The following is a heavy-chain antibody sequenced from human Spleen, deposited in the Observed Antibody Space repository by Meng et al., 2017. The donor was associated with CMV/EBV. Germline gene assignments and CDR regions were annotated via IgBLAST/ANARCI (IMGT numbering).Heavy chain of an antibody. CDR2: INHSGST. CDR1: GSFSGYY. CDR3: ARGRRYRFVVVPAAIDY. D-gene: IGHD2-2*01. J-gene: IGHJ4*02. V-gene: IGHV4-34*01. Sequence: GSFSGYYWSWSRQPPGKGLEWNGEINHSGSTNYNPSLKSRVTISVDTSKNQFSLKLSSVTAADTAVYYCARGRRYRFVVVPAAIDYWGQGTLVTVSS.